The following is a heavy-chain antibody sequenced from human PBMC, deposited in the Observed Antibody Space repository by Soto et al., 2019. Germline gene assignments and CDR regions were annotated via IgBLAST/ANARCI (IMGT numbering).Heavy chain of an antibody. Sequence: EVHLVESGGGLIQPGGSLRLSCAASGFTVSSNYMSWVRQAPGKGLEWVSVIYSGGSTYYADSVKGRFTISRDNSKNTLYLQMNSLRAEATAVYYCARDRVESGYPEYFQHWGQGTLVTVSS. D-gene: IGHD3-22*01. J-gene: IGHJ1*01. CDR3: ARDRVESGYPEYFQH. CDR2: IYSGGST. CDR1: GFTVSSNY. V-gene: IGHV3-53*01.